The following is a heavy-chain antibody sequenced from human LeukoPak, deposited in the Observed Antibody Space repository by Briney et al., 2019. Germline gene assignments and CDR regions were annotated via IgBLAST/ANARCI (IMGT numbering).Heavy chain of an antibody. CDR3: MRGGDPPR. CDR2: ISASGST. D-gene: IGHD5-12*01. CDR1: GGSISNYY. J-gene: IGHJ4*02. Sequence: PSETLSLTCSVSGGSISNYYWNWIRQPAGKGLEWIGHISASGSTNYNPSLQSRVTMSVDTSNNQFSLKLSSLTAADTAVYYCMRGGDPPRWGQGTLVTVSS. V-gene: IGHV4-4*07.